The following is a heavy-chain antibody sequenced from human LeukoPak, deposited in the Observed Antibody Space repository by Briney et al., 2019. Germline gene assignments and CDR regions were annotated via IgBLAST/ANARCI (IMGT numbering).Heavy chain of an antibody. CDR3: AKSCSGGPCFPDH. V-gene: IGHV3-30*02. CDR1: GFTFSGYG. CDR2: VRHDGSNT. Sequence: PGGSLRLSXAASGFTFSGYGMHWVRQAPGKGLEWEAFVRHDGSNTYHADSVKGRFTISRDNSKNTLYLQMNSLRVEDTAVYYCAKSCSGGPCFPDHWGQGSLVTVSS. D-gene: IGHD2-15*01. J-gene: IGHJ4*02.